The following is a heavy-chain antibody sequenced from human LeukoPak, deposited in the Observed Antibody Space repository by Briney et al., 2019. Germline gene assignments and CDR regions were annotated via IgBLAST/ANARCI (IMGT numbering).Heavy chain of an antibody. D-gene: IGHD2-2*01. CDR3: ARGQVPSVAGALEI. Sequence: SETLSLTCTVSGGSITPYYWSWIRQSAGRGLEWLGRIYAGGSTAYNPSLMGRVTLSVDTSKNQFSLKLNSVNAADTAVYYCARGQVPSVAGALEIWGQGTMVTVSA. V-gene: IGHV4-4*07. CDR1: GGSITPYY. CDR2: IYAGGST. J-gene: IGHJ3*02.